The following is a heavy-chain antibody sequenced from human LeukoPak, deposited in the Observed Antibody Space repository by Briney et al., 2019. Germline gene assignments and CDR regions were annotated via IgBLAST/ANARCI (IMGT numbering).Heavy chain of an antibody. CDR2: IIPILGIA. J-gene: IGHJ5*02. D-gene: IGHD2-2*01. CDR3: ARDRGNIVVVPAATNWFDP. CDR1: GGTFSSYA. V-gene: IGHV1-69*04. Sequence: SVKVSCKASGGTFSSYAISRVRQAPGQGLEWMGRIIPILGIANYAQKFQGRVTITADKSTSTAYMELSSLRSEDTAVYYCARDRGNIVVVPAATNWFDPWGQGTLVTVSS.